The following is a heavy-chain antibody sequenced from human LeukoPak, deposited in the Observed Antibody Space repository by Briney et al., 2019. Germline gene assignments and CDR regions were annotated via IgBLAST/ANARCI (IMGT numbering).Heavy chain of an antibody. D-gene: IGHD3-22*01. CDR2: ISSSSSYI. J-gene: IGHJ3*02. CDR3: ARAITMKVVSSDAFDI. Sequence: GGSLRPSCAASGFTFSSYSIDWVRQAPGKGLEWVSSISSSSSYIYYADSVKGRFTISRDNAKNSLYLQMNSLRAEDTALYYCARAITMKVVSSDAFDIWGQGTMVTVSS. CDR1: GFTFSSYS. V-gene: IGHV3-21*01.